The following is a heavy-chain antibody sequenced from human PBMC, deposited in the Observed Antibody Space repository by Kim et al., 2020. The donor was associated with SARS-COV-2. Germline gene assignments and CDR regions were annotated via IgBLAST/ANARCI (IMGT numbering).Heavy chain of an antibody. CDR2: IYYSGST. D-gene: IGHD6-19*01. Sequence: SETLSLTCTVSGGSISSYYWSWIRQPPGKGLEWIGYIYYSGSTNYNPSLKSRVTISVDTSKNQFSLKLSSVTAADTAVYYCARAKGQSGWYWGALDYWGQGTLVTVSS. CDR3: ARAKGQSGWYWGALDY. CDR1: GGSISSYY. V-gene: IGHV4-59*13. J-gene: IGHJ4*02.